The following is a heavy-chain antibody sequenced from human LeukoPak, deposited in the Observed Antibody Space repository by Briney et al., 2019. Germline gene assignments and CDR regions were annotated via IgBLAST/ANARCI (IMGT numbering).Heavy chain of an antibody. Sequence: ASVKVSCKASGYTFTGYYMHWVRQAPGQGLEWMGWINPNSGGTNYAQKFQGRVTMTRDTSISTAYMELSRLRSDGTAVYYCASFDPGAMGADAFDIWGQGTMVTVSS. CDR3: ASFDPGAMGADAFDI. D-gene: IGHD3-9*01. V-gene: IGHV1-2*02. J-gene: IGHJ3*02. CDR1: GYTFTGYY. CDR2: INPNSGGT.